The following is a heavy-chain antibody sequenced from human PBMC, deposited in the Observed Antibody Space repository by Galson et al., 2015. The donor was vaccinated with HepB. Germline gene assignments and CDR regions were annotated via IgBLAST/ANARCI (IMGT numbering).Heavy chain of an antibody. Sequence: SVKVSCKASGYTLTSYDINWVRQGTGQGLEWMGWMNPNSGNTGYEQKFQGRVTMNRNTSISTAYMELSSLRSEYTTVYYCARAGSSSWYSDTGHWFDPWGQGTLVTVSS. J-gene: IGHJ5*02. D-gene: IGHD6-13*01. V-gene: IGHV1-8*01. CDR3: ARAGSSSWYSDTGHWFDP. CDR2: MNPNSGNT. CDR1: GYTLTSYD.